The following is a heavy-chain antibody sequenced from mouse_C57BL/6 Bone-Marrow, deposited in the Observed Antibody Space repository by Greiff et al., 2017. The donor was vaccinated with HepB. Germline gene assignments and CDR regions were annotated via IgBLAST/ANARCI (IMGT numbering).Heavy chain of an antibody. V-gene: IGHV1-69*01. Sequence: QVQLQQSGAELVMPGASVKLSCKASGYTFTSYWMHWVKQRPGQGLEWIGEIDPSDSYTNYNQKFKGKSTLTVDKSSSTAYMQLSSLTSENSAVYYCASSTVPYYFDYWGQGTTLTVSS. CDR3: ASSTVPYYFDY. CDR1: GYTFTSYW. D-gene: IGHD1-1*01. J-gene: IGHJ2*01. CDR2: IDPSDSYT.